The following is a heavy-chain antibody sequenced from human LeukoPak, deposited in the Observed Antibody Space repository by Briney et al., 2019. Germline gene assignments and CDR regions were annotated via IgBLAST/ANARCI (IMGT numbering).Heavy chain of an antibody. D-gene: IGHD3-22*01. CDR2: ISWYSGII. CDR1: GFTFDDYA. J-gene: IGHJ4*02. V-gene: IGHV3-9*01. Sequence: GGSLRLSCAASGFTFDDYAMHWVRQAPGKGLEWVSGISWYSGIIGYADSVKGRFTISRDNAKNSLYLQMNSLRAEDTAVYYCARGGYYYDSSGSEPFDYWGQGTLVTVSS. CDR3: ARGGYYYDSSGSEPFDY.